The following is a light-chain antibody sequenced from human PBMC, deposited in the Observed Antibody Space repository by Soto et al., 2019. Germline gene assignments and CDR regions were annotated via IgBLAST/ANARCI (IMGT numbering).Light chain of an antibody. V-gene: IGLV1-44*01. CDR3: AAWYDSLKGV. CDR1: SSNIGSNT. CDR2: SNN. Sequence: QSVLTQPPSASGTPGQRVTISCSGSSSNIGSNTVNWYQQLPGTAPKLLIYSNNQRPSGVPDRFSGSKSGTSASLAISGLQSEDEADYYCAAWYDSLKGVFGGGTKLTVL. J-gene: IGLJ3*02.